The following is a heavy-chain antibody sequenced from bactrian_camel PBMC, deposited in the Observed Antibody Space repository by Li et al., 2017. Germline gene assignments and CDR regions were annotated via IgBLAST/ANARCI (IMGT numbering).Heavy chain of an antibody. J-gene: IGHJ4*01. CDR1: GYTSKTPF. CDR2: IYTSSGST. D-gene: IGHD4*01. V-gene: IGHV3S1*01. Sequence: HVQLVESGGDSVSAGGSLRLSCAASGYTSKTPFMAWFRQAPGKGREGVAVIYTSSGSTDYADSVKGRFTISRDSAKNTLYLQMDSLKPDDTAMYFCAARNYYNDYVDWTNRYEYNFWGQGTQVTVS. CDR3: AARNYYNDYVDWTNRYEYNF.